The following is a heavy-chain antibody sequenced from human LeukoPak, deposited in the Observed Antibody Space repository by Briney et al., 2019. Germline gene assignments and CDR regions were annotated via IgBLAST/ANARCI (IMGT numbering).Heavy chain of an antibody. CDR1: GGSITSSTYY. Sequence: SETLSLTFTVSGGSITSSTYYGGWIRQPPGKGLEWIGSIYYTGSTYYNPSLKSRVTISLDTSKNQFSLKLSSVTAADTAVYYCARDVGGSGSSPDDAFDIWGQGTMVTVSS. D-gene: IGHD3-10*01. CDR2: IYYTGST. CDR3: ARDVGGSGSSPDDAFDI. V-gene: IGHV4-39*07. J-gene: IGHJ3*02.